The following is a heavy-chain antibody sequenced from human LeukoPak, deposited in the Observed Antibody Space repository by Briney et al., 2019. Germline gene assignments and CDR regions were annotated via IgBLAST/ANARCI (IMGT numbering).Heavy chain of an antibody. CDR2: TRASGGNT. CDR3: AKAVIPVISQHYFDY. CDR1: GSTFSSQG. V-gene: IGHV3-23*01. Sequence: PGESLTLSCAAYGSTFSSQGMSWDRQVQGEGLEWVSATRASGGNTYYADSVKDRFTICRDNSKNTLYLQMESLRAEDTAVYYCAKAVIPVISQHYFDYWGQGTLVTVSS. J-gene: IGHJ4*02. D-gene: IGHD3-10*01.